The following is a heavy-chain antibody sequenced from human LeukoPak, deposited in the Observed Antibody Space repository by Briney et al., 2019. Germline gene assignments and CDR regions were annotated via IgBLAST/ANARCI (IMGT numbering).Heavy chain of an antibody. CDR2: INPNSGGT. CDR3: ARGYCSGGSCHFDY. Sequence: ASVKVSCKASGYTFTGYYMHWVRQAPGQGLEWMGWINPNSGGTNYAQKLQGRVTMTTDTSTSTAYMELRSLRSDDTAVYYCARGYCSGGSCHFDYWGQGTLVTVSS. CDR1: GYTFTGYY. J-gene: IGHJ4*02. D-gene: IGHD2-15*01. V-gene: IGHV1-2*02.